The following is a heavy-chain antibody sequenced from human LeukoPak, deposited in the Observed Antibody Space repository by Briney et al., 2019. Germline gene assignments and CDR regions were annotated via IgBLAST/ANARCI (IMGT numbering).Heavy chain of an antibody. CDR1: GGSISSYY. CDR2: IYYSGST. J-gene: IGHJ6*02. D-gene: IGHD3-3*01. Sequence: SETLSLTCTVSGGSISSYYWSWIRQPPGKGLEGIGYIYYSGSTNYNPSLKSRVTISVDTSKNQFSLKLSSVTAADTAVYYCERDNDRTYYDFWSGYSFRNYYYGVDVWRQGTTVTVPS. CDR3: ERDNDRTYYDFWSGYSFRNYYYGVDV. V-gene: IGHV4-59*01.